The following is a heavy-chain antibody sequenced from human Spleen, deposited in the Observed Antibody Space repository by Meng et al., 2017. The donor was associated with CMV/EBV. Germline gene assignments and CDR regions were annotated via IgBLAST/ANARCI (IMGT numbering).Heavy chain of an antibody. CDR3: TTDGGVVGASPGY. J-gene: IGHJ4*02. CDR1: GFTFSNAW. CDR2: IKSKTDGGTT. Sequence: GEALKTCCAASGFTFSNAWMSWVRPAPGKGLEWVGRIKSKTDGGTTDYAAPVKGRFTISRDDSKNTLYLQMNSLKTEDTAVYYCTTDGGVVGASPGYWGQGTLVTVSS. D-gene: IGHD1-26*01. V-gene: IGHV3-15*01.